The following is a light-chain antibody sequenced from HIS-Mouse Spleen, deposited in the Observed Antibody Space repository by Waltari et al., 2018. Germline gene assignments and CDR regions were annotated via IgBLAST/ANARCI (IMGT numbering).Light chain of an antibody. J-gene: IGLJ3*02. CDR1: PGPVSTSYY. CDR2: STN. Sequence: QTVVTQEPSFSVSPGGTVTLTCGLSPGPVSTSYYPSWYQQTPGQAPRTLIYSTNTRSSGVPDRFSGSILGNKAALTITGAQADDESDYYCVLYMGSGISVFGGGTKLTVL. CDR3: VLYMGSGISV. V-gene: IGLV8-61*01.